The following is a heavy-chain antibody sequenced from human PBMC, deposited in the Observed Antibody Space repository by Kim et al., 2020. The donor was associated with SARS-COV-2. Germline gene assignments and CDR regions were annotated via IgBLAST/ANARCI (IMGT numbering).Heavy chain of an antibody. CDR2: FFYSGST. J-gene: IGHJ4*02. Sequence: SETLSLTCIVSGGSISSGDYYWGWIRQHPGKGLEWIGDFFYSGSTYYNPSLKSRSTISVDTSKNQFSLKLASVTAADTAVYFCARDQGYNYGAFDSWGQGTLVPVSS. CDR1: GGSISSGDYY. D-gene: IGHD5-18*01. V-gene: IGHV4-31*03. CDR3: ARDQGYNYGAFDS.